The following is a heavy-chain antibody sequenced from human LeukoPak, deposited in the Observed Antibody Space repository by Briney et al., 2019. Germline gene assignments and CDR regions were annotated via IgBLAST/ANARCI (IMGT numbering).Heavy chain of an antibody. Sequence: GGSLRLSCAASGFTFDDYGMSWVRQAPGKGLEWVSVIYSGGSTYYADSVKGRFTISRDNSKNTLYLQMNSLRAEDTAVYYCASVNLGYYFDYWGQGTLVTVSS. CDR3: ASVNLGYYFDY. CDR2: IYSGGST. CDR1: GFTFDDYG. J-gene: IGHJ4*02. V-gene: IGHV3-66*02.